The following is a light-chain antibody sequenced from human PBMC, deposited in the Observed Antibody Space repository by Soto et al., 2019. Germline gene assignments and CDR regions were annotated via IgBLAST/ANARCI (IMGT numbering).Light chain of an antibody. Sequence: EIVLTQSPGPLSLSPGERATLSCRASQTVNSNYLAWYQQRAGQAHRLLIYCASTRAADIPDRFSGSGSGTDVTLSISRLEPEDFGVYYCQQYDRSSLITFGGGTKVEIK. V-gene: IGKV3-20*01. CDR2: CAS. CDR1: QTVNSNY. J-gene: IGKJ4*01. CDR3: QQYDRSSLIT.